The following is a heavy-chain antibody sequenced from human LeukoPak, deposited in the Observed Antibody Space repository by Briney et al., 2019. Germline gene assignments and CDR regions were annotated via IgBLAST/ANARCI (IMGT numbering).Heavy chain of an antibody. Sequence: SETLSLTCTVSGGSISGYYWSWIRQPPGKGLEWIGYIYYSGSTNYNPSLKSRVTISIDTSKNQFSLRLTSVTAADTAVYYCARGFRFLEWYGAFDIWGQGTMVTVSS. D-gene: IGHD3-3*01. CDR1: GGSISGYY. J-gene: IGHJ3*02. CDR3: ARGFRFLEWYGAFDI. CDR2: IYYSGST. V-gene: IGHV4-59*01.